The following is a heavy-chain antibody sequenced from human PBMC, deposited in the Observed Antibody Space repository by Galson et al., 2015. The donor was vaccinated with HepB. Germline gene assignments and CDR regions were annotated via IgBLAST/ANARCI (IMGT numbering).Heavy chain of an antibody. CDR1: GFTFSSYA. CDR3: ARASDYYDSSGYFDY. V-gene: IGHV3-30*04. Sequence: SLRLSCAASGFTFSSYAMHWVRQAPGKGLEWVAVISYDGSNKYYADSVKGRFTIFRDNSKNTLYLQMNSLRAEDTAVYYCARASDYYDSSGYFDYWGQGTLVTVSS. CDR2: ISYDGSNK. J-gene: IGHJ4*02. D-gene: IGHD3-22*01.